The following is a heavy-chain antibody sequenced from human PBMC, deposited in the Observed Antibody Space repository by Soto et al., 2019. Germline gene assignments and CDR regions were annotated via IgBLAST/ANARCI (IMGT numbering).Heavy chain of an antibody. V-gene: IGHV4-59*01. CDR3: ARALAVPGYYFDY. J-gene: IGHJ4*02. D-gene: IGHD6-19*01. CDR2: VYSSGHT. Sequence: QVQLQESGPGLVKPSETLSLTCTVSGGSSINYYWTWIRQPPGKGLEWIGYVYSSGHTSYNPSLKGRVTISIDTSKNQFSLKLSSVTAADTAVYYCARALAVPGYYFDYWGQGTLVTVSS. CDR1: GGSSINYY.